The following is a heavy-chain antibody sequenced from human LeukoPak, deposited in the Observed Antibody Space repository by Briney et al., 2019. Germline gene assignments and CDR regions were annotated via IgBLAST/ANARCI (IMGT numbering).Heavy chain of an antibody. D-gene: IGHD2-15*01. CDR2: INPNSGNT. CDR3: ARGRRAARGDY. J-gene: IGHJ4*02. Sequence: ASVKVPCKASGYTFTGYYMHWVRQAPGQGLEWMGWINPNSGNTGYAQKFQGRVTMTRNTSISTAYMELSSLRSEDTAVYYCARGRRAARGDYWGQGTLVTVSS. CDR1: GYTFTGYY. V-gene: IGHV1-8*02.